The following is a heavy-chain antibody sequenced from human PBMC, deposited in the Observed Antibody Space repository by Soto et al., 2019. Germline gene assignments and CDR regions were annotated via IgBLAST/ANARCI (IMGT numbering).Heavy chain of an antibody. Sequence: QVQLVESGGGVVQPGRSLRLSCAASGFTFSSYGMHWVRQAPGKGLEWVAVIWYDGSNKYYADSVKGRFTISRDNSKNTLYLQMNSLRAEDTAVYYCARDWGYCSGGSCLTPHWGQGTLVTVSS. CDR1: GFTFSSYG. D-gene: IGHD2-15*01. V-gene: IGHV3-33*01. CDR3: ARDWGYCSGGSCLTPH. J-gene: IGHJ4*02. CDR2: IWYDGSNK.